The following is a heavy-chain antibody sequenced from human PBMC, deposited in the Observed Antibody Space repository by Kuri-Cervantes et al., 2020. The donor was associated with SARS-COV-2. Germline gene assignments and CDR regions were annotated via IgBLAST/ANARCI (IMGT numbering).Heavy chain of an antibody. CDR2: ISSSSSYI. CDR1: GFTFSSYS. CDR3: ARDRISSGWYVGYYFDY. J-gene: IGHJ4*03. D-gene: IGHD6-19*01. Sequence: GESLKISCAASGFTFSSYSMNWVRQAPGKGLEWFSSISSSSSYIYYADSVKGRFTISRDNAKNSLYLQMNSLRAEDTAVYYCARDRISSGWYVGYYFDYWGQGTTVTVSS. V-gene: IGHV3-21*01.